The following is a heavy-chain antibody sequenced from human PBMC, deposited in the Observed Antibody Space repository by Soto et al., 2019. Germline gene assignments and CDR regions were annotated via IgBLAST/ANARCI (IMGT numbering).Heavy chain of an antibody. Sequence: EVQLVESGGGLVHPGGSLKLSCAVSGFTFSGSVMHWVRQAPGKGLEWLGRIRSRDSDYATSYAESVKGRVTISRDDSKNTAYLQVTSLHIEDKALYYCTTYGNSSKGFDYWGQGTLVTVSS. CDR3: TTYGNSSKGFDY. J-gene: IGHJ4*02. CDR1: GFTFSGSV. D-gene: IGHD6-6*01. V-gene: IGHV3-73*01. CDR2: IRSRDSDYAT.